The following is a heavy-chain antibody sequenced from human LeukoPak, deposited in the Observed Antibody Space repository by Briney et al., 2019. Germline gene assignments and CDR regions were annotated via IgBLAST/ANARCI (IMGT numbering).Heavy chain of an antibody. J-gene: IGHJ4*02. CDR1: GFTFSSDW. D-gene: IGHD4-17*01. V-gene: IGHV3-7*01. CDR3: ARGENAYGDY. Sequence: PGGSLRLSCAASGFTFSSDWMSWVRQAPGKELEWVANIKQDGSEKYYVDSVKGRFTISRDNAKNSLYLQMNSLRAEDTAVYYCARGENAYGDYWGQGTLVTVSS. CDR2: IKQDGSEK.